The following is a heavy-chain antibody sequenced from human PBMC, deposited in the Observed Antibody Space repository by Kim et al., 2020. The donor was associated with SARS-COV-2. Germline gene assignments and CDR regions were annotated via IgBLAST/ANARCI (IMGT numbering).Heavy chain of an antibody. J-gene: IGHJ4*02. CDR1: GFTFTRYA. V-gene: IGHV3-23*01. CDR3: AKGGGTSPFGY. Sequence: GGSLRLSCAASGFTFTRYAVSWVRQAPGKGLEWVSTGDNGGGISYSDSAEGRFTISRDISKNTLYLQMSSLRAEDTAVYYCAKGGGTSPFGYWGQGTLVTVSS. CDR2: GDNGGGI. D-gene: IGHD1-1*01.